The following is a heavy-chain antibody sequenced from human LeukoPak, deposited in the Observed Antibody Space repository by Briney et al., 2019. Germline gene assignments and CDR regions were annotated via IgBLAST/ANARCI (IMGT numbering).Heavy chain of an antibody. CDR2: INPSGGST. Sequence: ASVKVSCKASGYTFTSYYMHWVRQAPGQGLEWMGIINPSGGSTSYAQKFQGRVTMTRDTSTSTVYMELSSLRSEDTAVYYCARASSWSSPYYYGMDVWGQGTTVTVSS. CDR3: ARASSWSSPYYYGMDV. V-gene: IGHV1-46*01. CDR1: GYTFTSYY. J-gene: IGHJ6*02. D-gene: IGHD2-15*01.